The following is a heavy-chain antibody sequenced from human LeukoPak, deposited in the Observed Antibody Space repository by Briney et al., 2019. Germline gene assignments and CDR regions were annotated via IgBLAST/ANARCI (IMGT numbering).Heavy chain of an antibody. CDR2: IKSDGSEK. D-gene: IGHD3-16*01. Sequence: PGGSLRLSCAASGFTFYNYWMSWVRQAPGKGLEWVANIKSDGSEKYYMDSVKGRFTISRDNAKNSLYLQMNSLRAEDTALYYCGREIPGGGINIDYWGQGIVVTVSS. CDR1: GFTFYNYW. J-gene: IGHJ4*02. V-gene: IGHV3-7*03. CDR3: GREIPGGGINIDY.